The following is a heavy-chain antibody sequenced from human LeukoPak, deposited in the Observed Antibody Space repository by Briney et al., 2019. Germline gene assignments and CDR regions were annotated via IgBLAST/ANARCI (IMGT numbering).Heavy chain of an antibody. Sequence: GGSLRLSRAASGFTFDEHAMHWVRQAPGKGLEWVSGISWNSGSIGYADSVKGRFTVSRDNAKNSLYLQMNSLRAEDTALYYCVQDYCSGGTCYTDYWGQGTLVTVSS. CDR3: VQDYCSGGTCYTDY. V-gene: IGHV3-9*01. CDR1: GFTFDEHA. CDR2: ISWNSGSI. J-gene: IGHJ4*02. D-gene: IGHD2-15*01.